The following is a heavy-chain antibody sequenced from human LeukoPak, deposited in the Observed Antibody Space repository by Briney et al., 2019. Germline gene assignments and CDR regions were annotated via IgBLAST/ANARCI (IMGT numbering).Heavy chain of an antibody. J-gene: IGHJ4*02. Sequence: SETLSLTCTVSGGSISSYYWSWIRQPPGKGLEWIGYIYYSGSTNYNPSLKSRVTISVDTSKNQFSLKLSSVTAADTAVYYCARGRSVTYYYGSGKNRPFDYWGQGTLVTVSS. V-gene: IGHV4-59*12. CDR1: GGSISSYY. CDR3: ARGRSVTYYYGSGKNRPFDY. D-gene: IGHD3-10*01. CDR2: IYYSGST.